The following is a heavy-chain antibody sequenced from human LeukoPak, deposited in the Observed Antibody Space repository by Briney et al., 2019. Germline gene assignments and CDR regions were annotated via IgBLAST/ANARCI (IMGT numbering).Heavy chain of an antibody. CDR2: VSPDGGST. D-gene: IGHD3-22*01. J-gene: IGHJ4*02. V-gene: IGHV3-64D*09. CDR3: VKAILFGSVSYYAD. CDR1: GFTFSNFP. Sequence: PGGSLRLSCSASGFTFSNFPMHWVRQAPGKGLEYVSAVSPDGGSTYYADSVRGRFTISRDNSKNTLSLQMGSLRAEDTAVYYCVKAILFGSVSYYADWGQGTLVTVSS.